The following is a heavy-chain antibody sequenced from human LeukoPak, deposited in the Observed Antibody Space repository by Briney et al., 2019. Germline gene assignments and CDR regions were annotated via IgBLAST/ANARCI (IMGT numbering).Heavy chain of an antibody. CDR2: INHSGST. CDR1: GGSFSGYY. V-gene: IGHV4-34*01. J-gene: IGHJ4*02. CDR3: ARTQTYYDFWSGYSPFDY. D-gene: IGHD3-3*01. Sequence: KPSETLSLTCAVYGGSFSGYYWSWIRQPPGKGLEWTGEINHSGSTNYNPSLKSRVTISVDTSKNQFSLKLSSVTAADTAVYYCARTQTYYDFWSGYSPFDYWGQGTLVTVSS.